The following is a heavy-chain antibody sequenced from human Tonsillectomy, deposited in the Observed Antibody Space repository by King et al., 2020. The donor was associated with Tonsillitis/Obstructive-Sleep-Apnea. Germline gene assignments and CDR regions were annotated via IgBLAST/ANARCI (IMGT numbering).Heavy chain of an antibody. CDR3: ARGRTYYDFWSGYSPGWFDP. J-gene: IGHJ5*02. CDR2: IYSGGST. Sequence: VQLVESGGGLIQPGGSLRLSCAASGFTFSSNYMSWVRQAPGKGLEWVSVIYSGGSTYYADSVKGRFTISRDNSKNTLYLQMNSLRAEDTAVYYCARGRTYYDFWSGYSPGWFDPWGQGTLVTVSS. D-gene: IGHD3-3*01. CDR1: GFTFSSNY. V-gene: IGHV3-53*01.